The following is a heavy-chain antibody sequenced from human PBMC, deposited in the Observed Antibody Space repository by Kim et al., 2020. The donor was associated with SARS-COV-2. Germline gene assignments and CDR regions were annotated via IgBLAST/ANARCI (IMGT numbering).Heavy chain of an antibody. V-gene: IGHV3-33*01. Sequence: GGSLRLSCAASGFTFSSYGMHWVRQAPGKGLEWVAVIWYDGSNKYYADSVKGRFTISRDNSKNTLYLQMNSLRAEDTAVYYCARDADSSGLPEGVDYFDYWGQGTLVTVSS. D-gene: IGHD3-22*01. CDR2: IWYDGSNK. CDR1: GFTFSSYG. CDR3: ARDADSSGLPEGVDYFDY. J-gene: IGHJ4*02.